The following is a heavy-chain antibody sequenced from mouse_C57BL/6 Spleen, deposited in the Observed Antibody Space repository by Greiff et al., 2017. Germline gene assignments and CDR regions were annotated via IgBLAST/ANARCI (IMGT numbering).Heavy chain of an antibody. CDR2: INPNNGGT. D-gene: IGHD1-1*01. Sequence: EVQLQQSGPELVKPGASVKISCKASGYTFTDYYMNWVKQSHGKSLEWIGDINPNNGGTSYNQKFKGKDTLTVDKSSSTAYMELRSLTSEDSAVYYCARYYYGTDFDYWGQGTTLTVSS. CDR3: ARYYYGTDFDY. J-gene: IGHJ2*01. V-gene: IGHV1-26*01. CDR1: GYTFTDYY.